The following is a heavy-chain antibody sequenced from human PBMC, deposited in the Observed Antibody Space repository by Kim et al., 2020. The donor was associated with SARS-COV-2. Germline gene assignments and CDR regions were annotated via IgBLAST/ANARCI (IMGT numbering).Heavy chain of an antibody. V-gene: IGHV3-30*04. D-gene: IGHD6-6*01. CDR3: ARDRGSQELVLIDY. CDR2: ISYDGSNN. Sequence: GGSLRLSCAASGFTFSSYAMHWVRQAPGKGLERVAVISYDGSNNYYADSVKGRFTISRDNSKNTLYLQMNSLRAEDTAVYYCARDRGSQELVLIDYWGQGALGTVSS. J-gene: IGHJ4*02. CDR1: GFTFSSYA.